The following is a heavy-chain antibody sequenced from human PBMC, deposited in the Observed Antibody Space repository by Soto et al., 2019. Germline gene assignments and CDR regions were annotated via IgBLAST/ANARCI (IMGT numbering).Heavy chain of an antibody. J-gene: IGHJ6*02. D-gene: IGHD6-13*01. CDR2: INAGNGNT. Sequence: ASVKVSCKASGYTFTSYAMSWVRQAPGQRLEWMGWINAGNGNTKYSQKFQGRVTITRDTSASTAYMELSSLRSEDTAVYYCARDLKQLVRRIDYYGMDVWGQGTTVTVSS. CDR1: GYTFTSYA. V-gene: IGHV1-3*01. CDR3: ARDLKQLVRRIDYYGMDV.